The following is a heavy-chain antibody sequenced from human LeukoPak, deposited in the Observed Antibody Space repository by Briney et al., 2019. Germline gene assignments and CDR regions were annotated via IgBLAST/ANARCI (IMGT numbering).Heavy chain of an antibody. CDR3: ARDWAPSNEIWFDP. Sequence: GGSLRLSCAASGFTFSSYEMNWVRQAPGKGLEWVSYISSSGSTIYYADSVKGRFTISRDNAKNSLYLQMNSLRAEDTAVYYCARDWAPSNEIWFDPWGHGTLVTVSP. J-gene: IGHJ5*02. CDR2: ISSSGSTI. D-gene: IGHD1-1*01. CDR1: GFTFSSYE. V-gene: IGHV3-48*03.